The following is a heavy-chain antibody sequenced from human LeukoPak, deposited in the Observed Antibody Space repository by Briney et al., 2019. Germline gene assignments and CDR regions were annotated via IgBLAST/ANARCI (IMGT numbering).Heavy chain of an antibody. J-gene: IGHJ4*02. CDR2: IIPIFGTA. V-gene: IGHV1-69*06. D-gene: IGHD3-10*01. CDR3: ARAYYYGSGRRYYFDY. Sequence: SVKVSCKASGGTFSSYAISWVRQAPGQGLEWMGGIIPIFGTANYAQEFQGGVTITADKSTSTAYMGLSSLRSEDTAVYYCARAYYYGSGRRYYFDYWGQGTLVTVSS. CDR1: GGTFSSYA.